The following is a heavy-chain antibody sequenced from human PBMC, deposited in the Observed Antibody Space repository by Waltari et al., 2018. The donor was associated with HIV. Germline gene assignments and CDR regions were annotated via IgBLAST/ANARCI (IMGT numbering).Heavy chain of an antibody. J-gene: IGHJ5*02. V-gene: IGHV4-39*07. CDR3: ARWASLGYCSGGSCYGSWFDP. D-gene: IGHD2-15*01. Sequence: QLQLQESGPGLVKPSETLSPTCTVSGGSISSSSYYWGWIRQPPGQGLEWIGSIYYSGSTYYNPSLKSRVTISVDTSKNQFSLKLSSVTAADTAVYYCARWASLGYCSGGSCYGSWFDPWGQGTLVTVSS. CDR1: GGSISSSSYY. CDR2: IYYSGST.